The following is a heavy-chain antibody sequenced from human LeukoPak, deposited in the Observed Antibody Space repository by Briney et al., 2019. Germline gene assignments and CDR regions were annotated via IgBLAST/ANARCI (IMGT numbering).Heavy chain of an antibody. J-gene: IGHJ5*02. Sequence: SETLSLTCAVSGVAISRGGYAWNWIRQPPGKGLEWIAYIYHSGTTYYNPSLKSRATISVDTSKNQFSLKLSSVTAADTAVYYCTSLNSGYGGWFDQWGQGTLVTVSS. CDR2: IYHSGTT. CDR1: GVAISRGGYA. V-gene: IGHV4-30-4*07. CDR3: TSLNSGYGGWFDQ. D-gene: IGHD5-12*01.